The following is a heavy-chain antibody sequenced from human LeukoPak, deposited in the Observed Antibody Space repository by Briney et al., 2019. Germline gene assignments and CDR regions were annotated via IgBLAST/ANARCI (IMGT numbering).Heavy chain of an antibody. J-gene: IGHJ5*02. CDR2: INTYNGNT. D-gene: IGHD3-22*01. Sequence: ASVKVSCKTSGYTFTSYGISWVRQAPGQGLECVGWINTYNGNTYYAQKLQGRVSMTTDTSTSTAYMELRSLRSDDTAVYYCARGGTYYSDTSGYSKYRFDRWGQGTQVTVSS. CDR3: ARGGTYYSDTSGYSKYRFDR. V-gene: IGHV1-18*01. CDR1: GYTFTSYG.